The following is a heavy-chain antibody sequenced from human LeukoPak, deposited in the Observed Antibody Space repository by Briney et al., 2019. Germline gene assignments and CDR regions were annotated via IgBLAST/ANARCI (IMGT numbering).Heavy chain of an antibody. CDR1: GGSFSGYY. CDR3: ARVGVGATYRYFDY. J-gene: IGHJ4*02. V-gene: IGHV4-34*01. CDR2: INHSGST. D-gene: IGHD1-26*01. Sequence: PSETLSLTCAVYGGSFSGYYWSWIRQPPGKGLEWIGEINHSGSTNYNPSLKSRVTISVDTSKNQFSLKLSSVTAADTAVYYCARVGVGATYRYFDYWGQGTLVTVSS.